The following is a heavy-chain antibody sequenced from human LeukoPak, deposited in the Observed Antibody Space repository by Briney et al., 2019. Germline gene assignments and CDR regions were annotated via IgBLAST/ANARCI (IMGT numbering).Heavy chain of an antibody. V-gene: IGHV1-18*01. Sequence: GASVKVSCKASGYTFTSYGISWVRQAPGQGLGWMGWISAYNGNTNYAQKLQGRVTMTTDTSTSTAYMELRSLRSDDTAVYYCAREPCGGDCYSSLYYFDYWGQGTLVTVSS. CDR3: AREPCGGDCYSSLYYFDY. J-gene: IGHJ4*02. CDR2: ISAYNGNT. D-gene: IGHD2-21*02. CDR1: GYTFTSYG.